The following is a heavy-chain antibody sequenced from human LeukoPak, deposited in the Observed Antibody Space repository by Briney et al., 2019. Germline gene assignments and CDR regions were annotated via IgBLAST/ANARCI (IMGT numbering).Heavy chain of an antibody. V-gene: IGHV3-73*01. CDR3: TRHVPTYGSGSYYDFDY. Sequence: PGGSLRLSCAASGFTFSGSAMHWVRQASGKGLEWVGRIRSKANSYATAYAASVKGRFTISRDDSKNTAYLQMNGLKTEDTAVYYCTRHVPTYGSGSYYDFDYWGQGTLVTVSS. J-gene: IGHJ4*02. CDR2: IRSKANSYAT. CDR1: GFTFSGSA. D-gene: IGHD3-10*01.